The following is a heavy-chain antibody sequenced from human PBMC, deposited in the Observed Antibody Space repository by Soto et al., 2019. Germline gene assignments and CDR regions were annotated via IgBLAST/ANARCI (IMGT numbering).Heavy chain of an antibody. D-gene: IGHD6-25*01. CDR1: GGSVTSSSHF. V-gene: IGHV4-39*01. Sequence: SETLSLTCSASGGSVTSSSHFWGWVRQPPGKGLEWIGTIYFTGNTYYTPSLKSRLTMSIDTSKNEFSLRLNSVTAADTAVYYCAGQTFTIAAASYGRSNWFDPWGTGTLVTVS. CDR2: IYFTGNT. J-gene: IGHJ5*02. CDR3: AGQTFTIAAASYGRSNWFDP.